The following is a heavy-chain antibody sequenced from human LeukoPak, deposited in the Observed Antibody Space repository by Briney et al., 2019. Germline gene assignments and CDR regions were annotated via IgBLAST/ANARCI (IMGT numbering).Heavy chain of an antibody. D-gene: IGHD2-15*01. CDR2: IGNDGSDT. Sequence: AGSLRLSCAASRFTFSSYWFHWVRQAPGKGLVWVSRIGNDGSDTIYADSVKGRCTISRANAKSTLYVQMNSLRAEDTAVYYCARGGYDHAFDIWGQGRMVTVSS. V-gene: IGHV3-74*01. CDR1: RFTFSSYW. J-gene: IGHJ3*02. CDR3: ARGGYDHAFDI.